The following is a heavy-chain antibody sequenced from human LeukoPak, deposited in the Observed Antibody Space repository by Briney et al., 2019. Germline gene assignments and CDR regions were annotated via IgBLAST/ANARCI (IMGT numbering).Heavy chain of an antibody. V-gene: IGHV4-59*01. J-gene: IGHJ4*02. CDR3: ARGPDFGHYFDY. D-gene: IGHD3-3*01. CDR1: GGSISSYY. CDR2: IYYSGST. Sequence: SETLSLTCTVSGGSISSYYWCWIRQPPGKGLEWIGYIYYSGSTNYNPSLKSRVTISVDTSKNQFSLKLSSVTAADTAVYYCARGPDFGHYFDYWGQGTLVTVSS.